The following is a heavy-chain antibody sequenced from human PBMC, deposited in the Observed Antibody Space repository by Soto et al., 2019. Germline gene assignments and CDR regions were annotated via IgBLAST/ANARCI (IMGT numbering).Heavy chain of an antibody. V-gene: IGHV2-70*01. CDR1: GFSLITSGMC. J-gene: IGHJ4*02. Sequence: GSGPTLVNPTQTLTLTCTFSGFSLITSGMCVSWIRQPPGKALEWLALIDWDDDKYYSTSLKTRLTISKDTSKNQVVLTMTNMDPVDTATYYCARSTSGAAAAGVDYFDYWGQGTLVTVSS. D-gene: IGHD6-13*01. CDR2: IDWDDDK. CDR3: ARSTSGAAAAGVDYFDY.